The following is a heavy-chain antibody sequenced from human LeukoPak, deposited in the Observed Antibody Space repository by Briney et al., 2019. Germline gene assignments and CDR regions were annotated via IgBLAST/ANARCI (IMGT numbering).Heavy chain of an antibody. Sequence: ASVKVSCKASGYTFTGFYMHWVRQAPGQGLEWMGWINPDSGGTNYAQKFQGRVTMTRDTSISTAYMELTRLTYDDTAVYYCARAQGWERPLEFWGQGTLVTVSS. J-gene: IGHJ4*02. D-gene: IGHD1-1*01. V-gene: IGHV1-2*02. CDR1: GYTFTGFY. CDR2: INPDSGGT. CDR3: ARAQGWERPLEF.